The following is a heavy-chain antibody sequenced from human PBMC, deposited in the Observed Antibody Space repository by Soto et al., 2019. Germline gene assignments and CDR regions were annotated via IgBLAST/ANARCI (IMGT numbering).Heavy chain of an antibody. V-gene: IGHV1-69*06. J-gene: IGHJ5*02. D-gene: IGHD6-6*01. CDR1: GGTFSSYA. CDR3: ARCPYSSSSSLGWFDP. Sequence: QVQLVQSGAEVKRPGSSVKVSCKASGGTFSSYAISWVRQAPGQGLEWMGGIIPIFGTANYAQKFQGRVTITADKSTSTAYMELSSLRSEDTAVYYCARCPYSSSSSLGWFDPWGQGTLVTVSS. CDR2: IIPIFGTA.